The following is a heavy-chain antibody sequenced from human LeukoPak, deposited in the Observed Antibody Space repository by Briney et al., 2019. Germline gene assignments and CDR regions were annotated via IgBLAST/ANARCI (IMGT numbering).Heavy chain of an antibody. Sequence: SETLSLTCAVSGGSISSGGYSWSWIRQPPGKGLEWIGYIYHSGSTYYNPSLKSRVTISVDRSKNQFSLKLSSVTAADTAVYYCARDKATHRTLYGMDVWGQGATVTVSS. CDR3: ARDKATHRTLYGMDV. CDR2: IYHSGST. V-gene: IGHV4-30-2*01. J-gene: IGHJ6*02. CDR1: GGSISSGGYS. D-gene: IGHD1-26*01.